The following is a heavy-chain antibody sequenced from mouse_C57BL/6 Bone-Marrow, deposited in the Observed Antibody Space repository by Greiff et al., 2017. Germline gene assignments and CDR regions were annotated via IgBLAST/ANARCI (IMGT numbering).Heavy chain of an antibody. CDR2: IYPRSGNT. Sequence: QVQLQQSGAELARPGASVKLSCKASGYTFTSYGISWVKQRTGQGLVWIGEIYPRSGNTYYNEKFKSNATLTADKSSSTSYMEIGSLTSEDSAVDVCAPGYYYGSGAYWGQGTLVTVSA. J-gene: IGHJ3*01. CDR3: APGYYYGSGAY. CDR1: GYTFTSYG. V-gene: IGHV1-81*01. D-gene: IGHD1-1*01.